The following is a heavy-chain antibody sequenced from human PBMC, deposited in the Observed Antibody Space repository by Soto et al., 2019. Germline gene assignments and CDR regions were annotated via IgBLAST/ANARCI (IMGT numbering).Heavy chain of an antibody. D-gene: IGHD3-3*01. CDR3: ARLGGVYFDY. J-gene: IGHJ4*02. CDR1: GGSISSSSYY. Sequence: SETLSLTCTVSGGSISSSSYYWGWIRQPPGKGLEWIGSIYYSGSTYYNPSLKSRVTISVDTSKNQFSLKLSPVTAADTAVYYCARLGGVYFDYWGQGTLVTSPQ. CDR2: IYYSGST. V-gene: IGHV4-39*01.